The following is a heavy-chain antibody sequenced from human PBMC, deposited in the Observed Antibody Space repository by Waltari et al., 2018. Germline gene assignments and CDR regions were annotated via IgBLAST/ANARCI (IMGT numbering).Heavy chain of an antibody. J-gene: IGHJ5*02. CDR2: ISSEGSGK. V-gene: IGHV3-30*18. Sequence: QVEESGGGVVQPGGSLRLSCVASGYPFNNYGMHWVRQAPGKGVEWRAVISSEGSGKYYADSVKGRFTMSRDNSKNMVYLQMNSLRPEDTAVYYCAKAGGIYNYPLDPWGQGTLVTVSS. D-gene: IGHD1-26*01. CDR3: AKAGGIYNYPLDP. CDR1: GYPFNNYG.